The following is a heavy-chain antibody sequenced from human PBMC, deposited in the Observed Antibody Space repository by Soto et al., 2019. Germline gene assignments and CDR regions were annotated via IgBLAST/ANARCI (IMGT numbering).Heavy chain of an antibody. CDR3: ARDKDQYDFWGGTLDS. Sequence: QLVESGGGVVQPERSLKLSCTASNFVFSVYSLHWVRQAPGKGLEWVALISYDGGNKYYADSGKGRFTISRDNSKNTLYLQMNSLRREDTAVYYCARDKDQYDFWGGTLDSWGQGTLVTVSS. D-gene: IGHD3-3*01. CDR2: ISYDGGNK. J-gene: IGHJ4*02. V-gene: IGHV3-30-3*01. CDR1: NFVFSVYS.